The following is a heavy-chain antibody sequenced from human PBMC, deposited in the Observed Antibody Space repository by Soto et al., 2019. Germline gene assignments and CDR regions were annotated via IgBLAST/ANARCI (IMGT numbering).Heavy chain of an antibody. CDR1: GGSFSGYY. CDR3: ARGGFITMVRERGRDTPRHKYFQH. J-gene: IGHJ1*01. CDR2: INHSGST. V-gene: IGHV4-34*01. Sequence: SETLSLTCAVYGGSFSGYYWSWIRQPPGKGLEWIGEINHSGSTNYNPSLKSRVTISVDTSKNQFSLKLSSVTAADTAVYYCARGGFITMVRERGRDTPRHKYFQHWGQGTLVTVSS. D-gene: IGHD3-10*01.